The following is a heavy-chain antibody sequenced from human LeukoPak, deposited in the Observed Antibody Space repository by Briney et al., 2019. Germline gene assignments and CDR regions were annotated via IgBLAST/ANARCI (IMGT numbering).Heavy chain of an antibody. CDR1: GGTFSSYA. V-gene: IGHV1-69*13. CDR3: ASPSGIRSGGNWKGAFDI. J-gene: IGHJ3*02. CDR2: IIPIFGTA. D-gene: IGHD4-23*01. Sequence: SVKVSCKASGGTFSSYAISWVRQAPGQGLEWMGGIIPIFGTANYAQKFQGRVTITADESTSTAYMELSSLRFEDTAIYYCASPSGIRSGGNWKGAFDIWGQGTMVTVSS.